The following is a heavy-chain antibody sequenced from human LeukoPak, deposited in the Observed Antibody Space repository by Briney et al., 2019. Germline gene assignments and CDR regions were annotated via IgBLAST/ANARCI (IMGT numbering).Heavy chain of an antibody. J-gene: IGHJ5*02. D-gene: IGHD1-26*01. CDR2: IWYDGSNK. CDR1: GFTFSSYG. CDR3: ARDRQATTGWFDP. Sequence: PGGSLRLSCAASGFTFSSYGMHWVRQAPGKGLEWGAVIWYDGSNKYYADSVKGRFTISRDNSKNTLYLQVNSLRAEDTAVYYCARDRQATTGWFDPWGQGTLVTVSS. V-gene: IGHV3-33*01.